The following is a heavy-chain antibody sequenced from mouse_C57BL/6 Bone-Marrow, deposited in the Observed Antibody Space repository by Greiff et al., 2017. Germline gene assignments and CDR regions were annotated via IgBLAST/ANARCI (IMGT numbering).Heavy chain of an antibody. V-gene: IGHV1-59*01. Sequence: VQLQQPGAELVRPGTSVKLSCKASGYTFTSYWMHWVKQRPGQGLEWIGVIDPSDSYTNYNQKFKGKATLTVDTSSSPAYMQLSSLTSEDSAVYYCARFDGLMDYWGQGTSVTVSS. CDR3: ARFDGLMDY. J-gene: IGHJ4*01. CDR2: IDPSDSYT. CDR1: GYTFTSYW. D-gene: IGHD2-3*01.